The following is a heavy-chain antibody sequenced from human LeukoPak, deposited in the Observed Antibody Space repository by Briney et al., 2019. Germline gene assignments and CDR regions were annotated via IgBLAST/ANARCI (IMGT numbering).Heavy chain of an antibody. CDR1: GFTFSSYW. J-gene: IGHJ4*02. V-gene: IGHV3-74*01. D-gene: IGHD1-26*01. Sequence: PGGSLRPSCAASGFTFSSYWMHWVRQAPGKGLVWVSRINTDGSSTNYADSVKGRFTISRDNAKNTLYLQMNSLRAEDTAVYYCLATVGSYLPDFWGQGTLVTVSS. CDR3: LATVGSYLPDF. CDR2: INTDGSST.